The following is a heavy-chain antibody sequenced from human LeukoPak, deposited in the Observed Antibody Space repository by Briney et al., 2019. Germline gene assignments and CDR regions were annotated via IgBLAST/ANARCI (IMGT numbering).Heavy chain of an antibody. V-gene: IGHV4-4*07. J-gene: IGHJ3*02. CDR2: KYARGSS. CDR3: ARGRYCSADICTGGDSFDI. Sequence: ETLSLTCTVSGGSISNYYLSWIRQPAGKGLEWVGRKYARGSSNYNPPVQSRVIMFVEQSKNQFSLMLRSVPAAETAGVFWARGRYCSADICTGGDSFDIWGQGTMVSVSP. CDR1: GGSISNYY. D-gene: IGHD2-15*01.